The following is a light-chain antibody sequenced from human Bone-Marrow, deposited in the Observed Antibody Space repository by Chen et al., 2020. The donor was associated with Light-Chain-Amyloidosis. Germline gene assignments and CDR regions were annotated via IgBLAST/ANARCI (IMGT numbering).Light chain of an antibody. CDR2: DII. V-gene: IGKV3-15*01. CDR3: QHYKNWPPT. J-gene: IGKJ1*01. CDR1: QCVGKQ. Sequence: ELLVTQPPPTLSVSPGESATLSCRASQCVGKQLAWYQQTPGQAPRLLIYDIITRATGIPARFSGSGSGTEFTLSISGLQSEDFAVYFCQHYKNWPPTFGQGTKVEIK.